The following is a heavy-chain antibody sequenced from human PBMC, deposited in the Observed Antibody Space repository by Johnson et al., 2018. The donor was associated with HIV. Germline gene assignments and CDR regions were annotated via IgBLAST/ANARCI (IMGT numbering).Heavy chain of an antibody. V-gene: IGHV3-30*04. Sequence: QVHLVESGGGVVQPGRSLRLSCAASGFSLSSYAMHWVRQAPGKGLEWVAVISYDGSNKYSADSVKGRFTISRDNAKNSLYLQMNSLRAEDTAVYYCARDRGITIFAVTIDAFDIWGQGTMVTVSS. CDR3: ARDRGITIFAVTIDAFDI. D-gene: IGHD3-3*01. CDR1: GFSLSSYA. J-gene: IGHJ3*02. CDR2: ISYDGSNK.